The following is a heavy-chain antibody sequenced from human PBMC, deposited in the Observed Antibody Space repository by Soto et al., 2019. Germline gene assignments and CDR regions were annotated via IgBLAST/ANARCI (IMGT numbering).Heavy chain of an antibody. V-gene: IGHV3-11*01. CDR2: ISSSGSTI. Sequence: GGTLTLSCAASGFTFSDYDMSWIRQAPGKGLEWVSYISSSGSTIYYADSVKGRFTISRDNAKNSLYLQMNSLRAEDTAVYYCARDSSGWYGPGLFDYWGQGTLVTVSS. CDR1: GFTFSDYD. D-gene: IGHD6-19*01. CDR3: ARDSSGWYGPGLFDY. J-gene: IGHJ4*02.